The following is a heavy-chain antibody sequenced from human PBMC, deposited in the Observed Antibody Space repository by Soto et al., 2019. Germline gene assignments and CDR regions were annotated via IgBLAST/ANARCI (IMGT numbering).Heavy chain of an antibody. CDR1: GGSISSYY. Sequence: PSETLSLTCTVSGGSISSYYWSWIRQPPGKGLEWIGYIYYSGSTNYNPSLKSRVTISVDTSKNQFSLKLSSVTAADTAVYYCARHQGSGSYYPWFDPWGQGTLVTVSS. D-gene: IGHD3-10*01. V-gene: IGHV4-59*08. CDR2: IYYSGST. CDR3: ARHQGSGSYYPWFDP. J-gene: IGHJ5*02.